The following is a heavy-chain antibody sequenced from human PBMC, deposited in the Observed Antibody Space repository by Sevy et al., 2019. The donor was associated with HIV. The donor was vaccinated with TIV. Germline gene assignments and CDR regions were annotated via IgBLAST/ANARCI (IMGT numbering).Heavy chain of an antibody. Sequence: GGSLRLSCTASGFAIDSYSMNWVRQAPGKGLEWLSSISGSSSHIFYADSVKGRFTISRDNARNSVYLRMNSLRAEDTALYFCAGDPTDDSGYSQGMDAWGQGTTVTVSS. J-gene: IGHJ6*02. CDR3: AGDPTDDSGYSQGMDA. D-gene: IGHD3-22*01. CDR1: GFAIDSYS. V-gene: IGHV3-21*01. CDR2: ISGSSSHI.